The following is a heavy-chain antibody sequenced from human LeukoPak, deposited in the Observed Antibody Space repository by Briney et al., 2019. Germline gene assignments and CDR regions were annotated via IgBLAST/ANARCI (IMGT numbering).Heavy chain of an antibody. CDR2: ISWDGGST. Sequence: GGSLRLSCAASGFTFDDYTMHWVRQAPGKGLEWVSFISWDGGSTYYADSVKGRFTISRDNSKNSLYLQMHSLRTEDTALYYCAKDKMTTETLYYFDYWVQGTLVTVSS. CDR1: GFTFDDYT. J-gene: IGHJ4*02. CDR3: AKDKMTTETLYYFDY. V-gene: IGHV3-43*01. D-gene: IGHD4-11*01.